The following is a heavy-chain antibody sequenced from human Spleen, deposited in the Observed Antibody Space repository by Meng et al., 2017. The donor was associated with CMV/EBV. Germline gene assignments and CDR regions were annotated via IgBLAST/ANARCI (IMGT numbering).Heavy chain of an antibody. J-gene: IGHJ4*02. V-gene: IGHV3-9*01. Sequence: GGSLRLSCTASGFSLIDYAVHWVRQVPGKGLEWVSGISWNSGNIGYADSVKGRFTISRDNAKTSLYLQMNSLRDEDTAFYYCAKSTSMRFLDRSFDYWGQGTLVTVSS. CDR3: AKSTSMRFLDRSFDY. D-gene: IGHD3-3*01. CDR2: ISWNSGNI. CDR1: GFSLIDYA.